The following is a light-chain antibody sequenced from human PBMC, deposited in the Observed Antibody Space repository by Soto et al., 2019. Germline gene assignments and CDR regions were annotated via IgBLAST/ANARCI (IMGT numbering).Light chain of an antibody. Sequence: AIRMTQSPSSLSASTGDRVTITCRASQGISSYLASYQQKPGKAPKLLIYAASTLQSGVPSRFNGSGSGTDFTLPICCLQSEDFATYYCQQYYSYPPTWTFGQGTKVEIK. CDR1: QGISSY. V-gene: IGKV1-8*01. J-gene: IGKJ1*01. CDR3: QQYYSYPPTWT. CDR2: AAS.